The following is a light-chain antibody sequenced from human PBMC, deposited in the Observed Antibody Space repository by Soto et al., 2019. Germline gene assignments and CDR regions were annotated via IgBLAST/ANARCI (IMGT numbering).Light chain of an antibody. CDR2: GAS. J-gene: IGKJ3*01. CDR1: QSVSSNY. Sequence: EIVLTQSPGTLSLSPGERATLSCRASQSVSSNYLAWYQQKPGQAPRLLIYGASSRATGIPDRFSGSGSGTDFTLTISRLEPEDVTVYYCLQCGSSPLTFGPGTKVYIK. V-gene: IGKV3-20*01. CDR3: LQCGSSPLT.